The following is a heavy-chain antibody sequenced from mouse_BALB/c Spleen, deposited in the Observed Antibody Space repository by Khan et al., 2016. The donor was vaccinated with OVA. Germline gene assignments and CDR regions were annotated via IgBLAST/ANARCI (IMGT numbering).Heavy chain of an antibody. CDR1: GDSITSGF. Sequence: EVELVESGPSLVKPSQTLSLTCSVTGDSITSGFWNWIRKFPGNKFEYMGYVTYSSNTYYNPSLKSRISITRDTSKSQYYLQLNSVTTEDTATYFCARSYGSWAMDYWGQGTSVTVSS. D-gene: IGHD1-1*01. CDR3: ARSYGSWAMDY. J-gene: IGHJ4*01. CDR2: VTYSSNT. V-gene: IGHV3-8*02.